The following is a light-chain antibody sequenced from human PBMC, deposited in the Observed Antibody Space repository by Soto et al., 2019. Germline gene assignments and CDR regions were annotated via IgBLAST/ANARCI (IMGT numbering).Light chain of an antibody. J-gene: IGLJ2*01. CDR2: GNS. CDR3: QSYDSSLSGHVV. Sequence: QAVVTQPTSVSGAPGQRVTISCTGSSSNIGAGYDVHWYQQLPGTAPKLLIYGNSNRPSGVPDRFSGSKSGTSASLAITGLQAEDEADYYCQSYDSSLSGHVVFGGGTKLTVL. V-gene: IGLV1-40*01. CDR1: SSNIGAGYD.